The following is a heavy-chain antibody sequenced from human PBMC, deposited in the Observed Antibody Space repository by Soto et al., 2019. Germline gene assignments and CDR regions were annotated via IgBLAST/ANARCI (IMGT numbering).Heavy chain of an antibody. J-gene: IGHJ6*03. CDR1: GGSISSYY. V-gene: IGHV4-59*01. Sequence: QVQLQESGPGLVKPSETLSLTCTVSGGSISSYYWSWIRQPPGKGLEWIGYIYYSRSTNYNPSLKSRVTISVDTSKNQFSLKLSSVTAADTAVYYCARIRAGTYYYYYMDVWGKGTTVTVSS. CDR2: IYYSRST. CDR3: ARIRAGTYYYYYMDV.